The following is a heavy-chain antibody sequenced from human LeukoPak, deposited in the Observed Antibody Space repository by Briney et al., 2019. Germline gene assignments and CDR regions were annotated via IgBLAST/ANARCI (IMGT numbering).Heavy chain of an antibody. Sequence: GGSLRLSCAASGFTFNTYTMNWVRQAPGKGLEWVSSISSSSNHIYYADSVKGRFTISRDNAKNSLYLQMNSLRAEDTAVYYCARDRPDYDILTGYGSFDYWGQGTLVTVSS. CDR3: ARDRPDYDILTGYGSFDY. V-gene: IGHV3-21*01. CDR2: ISSSSNHI. J-gene: IGHJ4*02. D-gene: IGHD3-9*01. CDR1: GFTFNTYT.